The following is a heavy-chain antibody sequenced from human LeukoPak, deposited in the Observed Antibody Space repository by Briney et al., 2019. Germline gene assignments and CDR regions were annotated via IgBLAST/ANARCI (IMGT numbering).Heavy chain of an antibody. J-gene: IGHJ4*02. CDR3: AGGHYCSGGSCYSEYFFDY. CDR1: GGSISSSSYY. CDR2: IYYSGST. D-gene: IGHD2-15*01. V-gene: IGHV4-39*07. Sequence: SETLSLTCTVSGGSISSSSYYWGWIRQPPGKGLEWIGSIYYSGSTYYNPSLKRRVTISIDTSKNQFSLKLSSVTAADTAVYYCAGGHYCSGGSCYSEYFFDYWGQGTLVTVSS.